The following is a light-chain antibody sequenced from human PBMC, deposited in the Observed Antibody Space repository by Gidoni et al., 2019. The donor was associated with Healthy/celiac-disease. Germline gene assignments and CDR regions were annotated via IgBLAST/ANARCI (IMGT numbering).Light chain of an antibody. J-gene: IGKJ4*01. CDR3: LQALQTPLT. V-gene: IGKV2-28*01. Sequence: ITHPPLSLPVTPGAPASIHCRSSHSLLHSNGYSYLVWYLQKPGQSPQLLIYLGSNRASGVPDRFSGSGSGTDFTLNISRVEADDFAVYYCLQALQTPLTFGGGTKVEIK. CDR1: HSLLHSNGYSY. CDR2: LGS.